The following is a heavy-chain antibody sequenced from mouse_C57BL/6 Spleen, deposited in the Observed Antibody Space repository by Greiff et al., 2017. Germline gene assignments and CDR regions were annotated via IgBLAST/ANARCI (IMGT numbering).Heavy chain of an antibody. Sequence: VQLKESGPELVKPGASVKISCKASGYSFTDYNMNWVKQSNGKSLEWIGVINPNYGTTSYNQTFKGKATLTVDQSSSTAYMHLNGLTSEDSAVYYCARGGTTVVADYWGQGTTLTVSS. D-gene: IGHD1-1*01. CDR3: ARGGTTVVADY. CDR1: GYSFTDYN. J-gene: IGHJ2*01. V-gene: IGHV1-39*01. CDR2: INPNYGTT.